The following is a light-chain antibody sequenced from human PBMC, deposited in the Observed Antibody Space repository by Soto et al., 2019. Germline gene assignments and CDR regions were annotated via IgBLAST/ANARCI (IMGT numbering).Light chain of an antibody. CDR3: QSYDLSGSGV. Sequence: QSVLTQPPSASGTPGQRVTISCSGSSSNIGSHSVDWYQQLPGTAPKLLIYSNINRPSGVPDRFSGSKSGTSGSLAITGLQAGDEADYYCQSYDLSGSGVFGGGTKLTVL. V-gene: IGLV1-44*01. CDR1: SSNIGSHS. CDR2: SNI. J-gene: IGLJ2*01.